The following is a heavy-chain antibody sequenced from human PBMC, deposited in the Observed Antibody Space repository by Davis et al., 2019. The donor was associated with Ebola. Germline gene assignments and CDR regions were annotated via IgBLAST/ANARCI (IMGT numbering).Heavy chain of an antibody. J-gene: IGHJ3*02. D-gene: IGHD3-22*01. Sequence: AASVKVSCKASGYTFTSYGISWVRQAPGQGLEWMGWISAYNGNTNYAQKLQGRVTMTTDTSTSTAYMELRSLRSDDTAVYYCARSGYYDSRGKAEKAFDIWGQGTMVTVSS. V-gene: IGHV1-18*01. CDR2: ISAYNGNT. CDR1: GYTFTSYG. CDR3: ARSGYYDSRGKAEKAFDI.